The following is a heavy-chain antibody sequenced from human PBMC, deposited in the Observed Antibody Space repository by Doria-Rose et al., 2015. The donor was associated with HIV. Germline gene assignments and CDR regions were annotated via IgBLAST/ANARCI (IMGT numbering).Heavy chain of an antibody. Sequence: VQLVQSGRGLVKPGGSLRHSRAASGFTFSRYSMNWVRQAPGKGLEWVSSISSSSEYIYYVDSVQGRFTISRDNAKNSVYLQMNSLRTEDTAVYYCARDHYDSGGYYRDWGQGTLVTVSS. D-gene: IGHD3-22*01. CDR2: ISSSSEYI. CDR3: ARDHYDSGGYYRD. CDR1: GFTFSRYS. V-gene: IGHV3-21*03. J-gene: IGHJ4*02.